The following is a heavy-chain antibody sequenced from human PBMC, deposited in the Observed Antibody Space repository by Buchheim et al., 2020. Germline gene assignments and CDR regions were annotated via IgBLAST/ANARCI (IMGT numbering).Heavy chain of an antibody. CDR2: ISTSGGTT. D-gene: IGHD2/OR15-2a*01. Sequence: QVQLMESGGGLVKPGGSLRLSCAASGFTFSDYYMSWIRQAPGKGLEWLSYISTSGGTTYYADSVKGRFTISRVNAKNSLYLQMNSLRAEDTADYYCARDVTAFVSYYYYGMDVWGQGT. V-gene: IGHV3-11*01. CDR3: ARDVTAFVSYYYYGMDV. CDR1: GFTFSDYY. J-gene: IGHJ6*02.